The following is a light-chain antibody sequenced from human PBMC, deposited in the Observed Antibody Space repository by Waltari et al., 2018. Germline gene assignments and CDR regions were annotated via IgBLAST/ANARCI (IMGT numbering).Light chain of an antibody. CDR1: ILRTYY. Sequence: SSDLTQDPAVSVALGQTVRITCQGDILRTYYGNWCRQKPGQPPELVIYGKNNRPSGSRDRFSASSSGNTASLIITGAQAEDEADYYCSSRELSGHVVFGGGTRLTVL. CDR3: SSRELSGHVV. V-gene: IGLV3-19*01. J-gene: IGLJ2*01. CDR2: GKN.